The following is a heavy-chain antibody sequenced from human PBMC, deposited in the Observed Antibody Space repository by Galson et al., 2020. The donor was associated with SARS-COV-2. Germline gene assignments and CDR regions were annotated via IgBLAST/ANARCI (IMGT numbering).Heavy chain of an antibody. CDR1: GGSINSGDYH. D-gene: IGHD3-10*01. Sequence: SQTLSLTCIASGGSINSGDYHWGWIRQPPGKGLEWIGSVTQGGSTFYNPSLQGRVTIYVDTSNNQFDLKMSSLTAADTAVYYCQRLRNMLRGGVDPWGQGALVVVSS. V-gene: IGHV4-39*06. CDR2: VTQGGST. CDR3: QRLRNMLRGGVDP. J-gene: IGHJ5*02.